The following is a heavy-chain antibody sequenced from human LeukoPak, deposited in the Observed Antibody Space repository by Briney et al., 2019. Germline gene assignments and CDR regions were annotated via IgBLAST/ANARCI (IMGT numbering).Heavy chain of an antibody. CDR3: ARDVPQLLYFYYYYYMDV. Sequence: SETLSLTCAVSGGSISSGGYYWSWIRQPPGKGLEWIGYIYHSGSTYYNPSLKSRVTISVDRSKNQFSLKLSSVTAADTAVYYCARDVPQLLYFYYYYYMDVWGKGTTVTVSS. J-gene: IGHJ6*03. D-gene: IGHD2-2*02. CDR1: GGSISSGGYY. V-gene: IGHV4-30-2*01. CDR2: IYHSGST.